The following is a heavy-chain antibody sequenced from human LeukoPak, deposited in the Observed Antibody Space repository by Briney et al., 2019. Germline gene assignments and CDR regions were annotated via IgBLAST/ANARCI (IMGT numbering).Heavy chain of an antibody. V-gene: IGHV3-23*01. CDR3: ARRYCSGGSCRFDS. J-gene: IGHJ4*02. CDR1: GFTFSGYA. CDR2: ISSSGGST. Sequence: PGGSLRLSCAASGFTFSGYAMSWVRQAPGKGLEWVSGISSSGGSTYYADSVKGRFTISRDNSKNTLYLQMNSLRAEDTALYNCARRYCSGGSCRFDSWGQGTLVTVSS. D-gene: IGHD2-15*01.